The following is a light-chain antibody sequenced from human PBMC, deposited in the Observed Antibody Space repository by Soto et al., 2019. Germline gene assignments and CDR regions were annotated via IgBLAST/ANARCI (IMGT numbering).Light chain of an antibody. Sequence: DIQMTQSPSSLSASVGDRVTITCRASQSISSYLNWYQQKPGKAPNLLIFAASSLQSGVPSRFSGSGFGTDFTLTISSLQPGDSATYYCQQSYSTPVTFGQGTKLEIK. CDR3: QQSYSTPVT. V-gene: IGKV1-39*01. CDR1: QSISSY. J-gene: IGKJ2*01. CDR2: AAS.